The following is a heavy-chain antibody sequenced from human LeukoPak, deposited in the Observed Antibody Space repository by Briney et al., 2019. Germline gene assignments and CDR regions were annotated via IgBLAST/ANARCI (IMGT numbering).Heavy chain of an antibody. V-gene: IGHV3-43D*03. J-gene: IGHJ6*03. CDR1: GFTFDDYA. Sequence: GGSLRLSCAATGFTFDDYAMHWVRQAPGKGLEWVSLISWDGGSTYYADSVKGRFTISRDNSKNSLYLQMNSLRAEDTALYYCAKGDYYYYYMDVWGKGTTVTVSS. D-gene: IGHD3-16*01. CDR3: AKGDYYYYYMDV. CDR2: ISWDGGST.